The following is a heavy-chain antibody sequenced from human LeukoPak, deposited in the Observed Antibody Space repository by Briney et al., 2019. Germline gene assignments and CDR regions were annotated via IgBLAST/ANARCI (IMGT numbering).Heavy chain of an antibody. Sequence: AASVKVSCTASGGTFSSYAISWVRQAPGQGLEWMGGIIPIFGTANYAQKFQGRVTITADESTSTAYMELSSLRSEDTAVYYCARAPGPVGALDYWGQGTLVTVSS. J-gene: IGHJ4*02. CDR1: GGTFSSYA. CDR3: ARAPGPVGALDY. D-gene: IGHD1-26*01. CDR2: IIPIFGTA. V-gene: IGHV1-69*13.